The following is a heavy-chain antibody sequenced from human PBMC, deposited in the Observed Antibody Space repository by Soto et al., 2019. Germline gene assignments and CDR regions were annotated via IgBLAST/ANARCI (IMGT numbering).Heavy chain of an antibody. D-gene: IGHD5-12*01. CDR2: IYPGDSDT. V-gene: IGHV5-51*01. CDR3: ACLISYSGYVYGMDV. J-gene: IGHJ6*02. Sequence: GESLKISCKGSGYSFTSYWIGWVRQMPGKGLEWMGIIYPGDSDTRYSPSFQGQVTISADKSISTAYLQWSSLKASDTAMYYCACLISYSGYVYGMDVWGQGTTVTVSS. CDR1: GYSFTSYW.